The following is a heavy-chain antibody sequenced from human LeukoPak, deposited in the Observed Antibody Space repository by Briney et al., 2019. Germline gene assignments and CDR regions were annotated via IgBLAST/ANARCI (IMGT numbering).Heavy chain of an antibody. CDR1: GCTFSSYA. Sequence: GGSLRLSCVASGCTFSSYAMSWVRQAPGKGLEWVSSVSTSGADTFYADSAKGRFTISRDNSRDTLYLQMNSLRADDTAVYYCAKDTVRGDGDFAFDYWGQGTRVTVSS. V-gene: IGHV3-23*01. CDR2: VSTSGADT. J-gene: IGHJ4*02. CDR3: AKDTVRGDGDFAFDY. D-gene: IGHD4-17*01.